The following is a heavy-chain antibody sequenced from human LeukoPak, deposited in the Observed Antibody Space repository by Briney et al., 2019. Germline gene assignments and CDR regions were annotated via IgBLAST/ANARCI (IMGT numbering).Heavy chain of an antibody. Sequence: GGSLRLSCAASGFTFSSYSMNWVRQAPGKGLEWVSSISSSSSYIYYADSVKGRFTISRDNAKNSLYLQMNSLRAEDTAVYYCARSVYDFWSGYYPWGQGTLVTVSS. V-gene: IGHV3-21*01. D-gene: IGHD3-3*01. J-gene: IGHJ5*02. CDR1: GFTFSSYS. CDR3: ARSVYDFWSGYYP. CDR2: ISSSSSYI.